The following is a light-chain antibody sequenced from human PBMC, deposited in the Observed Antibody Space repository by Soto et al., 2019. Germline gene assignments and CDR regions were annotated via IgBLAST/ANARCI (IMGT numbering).Light chain of an antibody. V-gene: IGLV2-18*02. Sequence: QSALTQPPSVSASPGQSVTISCAGTSSDVGNYNRVSCYQQPPGTAPQLLIFEVTNRPSGVPDRFSGSKSGNPASLTISGLQAEDEGDYYCSSHTTSGTLVFGGGTKVTVL. CDR3: SSHTTSGTLV. CDR1: SSDVGNYNR. J-gene: IGLJ2*01. CDR2: EVT.